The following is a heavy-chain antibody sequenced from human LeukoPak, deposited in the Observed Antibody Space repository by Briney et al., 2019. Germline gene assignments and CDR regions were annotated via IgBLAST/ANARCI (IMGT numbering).Heavy chain of an antibody. D-gene: IGHD2-2*01. CDR1: GFTFSSYE. Sequence: GGSLRLSCAPSGFTFSSYEMNWVRQAPGKGLEWVSYISGSGSTIYYADSVKGRFTISRDNAKNSLFLQMNSLRAEDTAVYYCARDGCSSTSCEIDYWGQGILVTVSS. V-gene: IGHV3-48*03. CDR3: ARDGCSSTSCEIDY. J-gene: IGHJ4*02. CDR2: ISGSGSTI.